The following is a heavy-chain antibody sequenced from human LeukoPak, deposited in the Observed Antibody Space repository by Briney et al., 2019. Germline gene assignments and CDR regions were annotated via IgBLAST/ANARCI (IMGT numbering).Heavy chain of an antibody. CDR1: GYTFTSHD. J-gene: IGHJ4*02. V-gene: IGHV1-8*03. D-gene: IGHD5-12*01. CDR3: ATENRGTWITPLDY. Sequence: ASVKVSCKASGYTFTSHDINWVRQATGQGLEWMGWMNPNSGNTGYAQKFQGRVTITRNTSISTAYMELSSLRSEDTAVYYCATENRGTWITPLDYWGQGTLVTVSS. CDR2: MNPNSGNT.